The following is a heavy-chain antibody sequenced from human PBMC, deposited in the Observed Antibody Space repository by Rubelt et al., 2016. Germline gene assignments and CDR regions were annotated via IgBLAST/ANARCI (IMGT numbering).Heavy chain of an antibody. CDR1: GFTFSSYA. V-gene: IGHV3-30*04. D-gene: IGHD1-26*01. CDR2: ISYDGSNK. Sequence: QVQLVESGGGVVQPGRSLRLSCAASGFTFSSYAMHWVRQAPGKGLEWVAVISYDGSNKYYADSVKCRFSISRDNSKNTLYLQMNSLRAEDTAVYYCARDRDSGLFDYWGQGTLVTVSS. J-gene: IGHJ4*02. CDR3: ARDRDSGLFDY.